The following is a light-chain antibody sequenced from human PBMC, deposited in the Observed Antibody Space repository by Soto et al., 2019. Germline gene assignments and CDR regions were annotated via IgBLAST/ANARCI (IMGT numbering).Light chain of an antibody. J-gene: IGKJ1*01. Sequence: EIVLTQSPGTLSLSPGERATLSFRASQSVSSNYLAWYLQKPGQAPILLIYGASTRATGIPGRFSGSGSGIDFTLTISRLEPEDFAVYYCQQSGSSPGTFGQGTKVDFK. V-gene: IGKV3-20*01. CDR1: QSVSSNY. CDR3: QQSGSSPGT. CDR2: GAS.